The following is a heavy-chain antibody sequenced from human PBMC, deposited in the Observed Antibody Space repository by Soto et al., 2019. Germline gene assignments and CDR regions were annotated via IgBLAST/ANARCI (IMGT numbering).Heavy chain of an antibody. CDR3: AREILAEGYCSSSNCPGYFDY. J-gene: IGHJ4*02. D-gene: IGHD2-2*01. V-gene: IGHV3-53*04. CDR2: IYSGGST. CDR1: GLTVSNNY. Sequence: EVQLVESGGGLVQPGGSLRLSCAASGLTVSNNYMSWVRQAPGKGLEWVSIIYSGGSTNYADSVKGRFIISRHNSKNTPYLLMNSLRAEDTAVNYCAREILAEGYCSSSNCPGYFDYWGQGTLVTVSS.